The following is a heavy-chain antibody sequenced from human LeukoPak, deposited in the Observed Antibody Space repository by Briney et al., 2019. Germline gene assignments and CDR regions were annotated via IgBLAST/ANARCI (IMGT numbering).Heavy chain of an antibody. V-gene: IGHV4-59*12. CDR2: IYYSGST. Sequence: SETLSLTCTVSGGSISNYYWNWFRQPPGKGLEGIGYIYYSGSTNYNPSLKSRITISVDTSKNQFSLKLSSVTAADTAVYYCARDRGYSYGYGMDVWGKGTTVTVSS. CDR3: ARDRGYSYGYGMDV. D-gene: IGHD5-18*01. CDR1: GGSISNYY. J-gene: IGHJ6*04.